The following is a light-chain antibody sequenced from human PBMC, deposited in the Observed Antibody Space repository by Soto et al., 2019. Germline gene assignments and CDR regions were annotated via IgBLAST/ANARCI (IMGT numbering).Light chain of an antibody. J-gene: IGLJ2*01. V-gene: IGLV2-14*01. CDR3: SSYSSRDVV. CDR2: DVT. CDR1: SSDVGGYTY. Sequence: QSALTQPASVSGSPGQSITISCTATSSDVGGYTYVSWYQQHPDKAPKLIIYDVTHRPAGVSKRFSGSKSGDTASLTISGLQAEDGAGYYCSSYSSRDVVFGGGTQLTVL.